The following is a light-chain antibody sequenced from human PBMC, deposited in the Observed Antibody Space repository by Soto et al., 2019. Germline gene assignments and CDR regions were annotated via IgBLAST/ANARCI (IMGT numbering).Light chain of an antibody. Sequence: EGVLTQSPGTLSLSPGERATLSCRASQSVSSSYLAWYQQKPGQAPRLLVYAASFRDTGLPDRFIGSGSGADFTLTIGRLEPEDFAVYYCQEFGASSYTFGQGTKLEIK. CDR3: QEFGASSYT. J-gene: IGKJ2*01. V-gene: IGKV3-20*01. CDR1: QSVSSSY. CDR2: AAS.